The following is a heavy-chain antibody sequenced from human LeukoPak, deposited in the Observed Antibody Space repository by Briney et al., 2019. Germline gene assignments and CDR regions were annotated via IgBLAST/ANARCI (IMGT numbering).Heavy chain of an antibody. V-gene: IGHV4-4*02. CDR1: GGSFGSTHW. Sequence: SGTLSLTCAVSGGSFGSTHWWSWVHQPPGKGLEWIGEIYHSGSTNYNPSLKSRVTISVDTSKNQFSLKLSSVTAADTAVYYCARVIAAAGTSWFDPWGQGTLVTVSS. J-gene: IGHJ5*02. CDR2: IYHSGST. CDR3: ARVIAAAGTSWFDP. D-gene: IGHD6-13*01.